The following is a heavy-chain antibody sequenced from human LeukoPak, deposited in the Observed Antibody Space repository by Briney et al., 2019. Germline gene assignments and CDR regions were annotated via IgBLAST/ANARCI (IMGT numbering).Heavy chain of an antibody. CDR2: IYSGGST. CDR1: GFTASSNY. CDR3: ARDELPPQGAFDI. Sequence: GGSLRLSCAASGFTASSNYMSWVRQAPGKGLEWVSVIYSGGSTYYADSVKGRFTISRDNSKNTLYLQMNSLRAEDTAVYYCARDELPPQGAFDIWGQGTMVTVSS. V-gene: IGHV3-53*01. J-gene: IGHJ3*02. D-gene: IGHD1-26*01.